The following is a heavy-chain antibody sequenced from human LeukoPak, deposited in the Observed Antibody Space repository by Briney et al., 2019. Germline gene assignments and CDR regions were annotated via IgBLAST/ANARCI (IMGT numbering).Heavy chain of an antibody. Sequence: SVKVSCKASGGTFSSYAISWVRQASGQGLEWMGGIIPIFGTANYAQKFQGRVTITADESTSTAYMELSSLRSGDTAVYYCSRGLVVTAIRGLYYYYGMDVWGQGTTVTVSS. V-gene: IGHV1-69*13. D-gene: IGHD2-21*02. CDR2: IIPIFGTA. CDR3: SRGLVVTAIRGLYYYYGMDV. CDR1: GGTFSSYA. J-gene: IGHJ6*02.